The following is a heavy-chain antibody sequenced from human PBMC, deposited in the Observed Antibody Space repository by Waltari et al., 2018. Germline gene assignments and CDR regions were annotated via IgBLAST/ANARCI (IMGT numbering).Heavy chain of an antibody. Sequence: QVHLVESGGGVVQPGRSLRLSCAASGFSISGDAMHWVRQAPGKGLEWVAVTPYDGSNIYYADSVKGRLTISRDNSKNTVYLQMNSLRAEDTAVYYCAREEAGSHFNSWGQGTLVSVSS. J-gene: IGHJ5*02. CDR3: AREEAGSHFNS. V-gene: IGHV3-30*01. D-gene: IGHD6-13*01. CDR1: GFSISGDA. CDR2: TPYDGSNI.